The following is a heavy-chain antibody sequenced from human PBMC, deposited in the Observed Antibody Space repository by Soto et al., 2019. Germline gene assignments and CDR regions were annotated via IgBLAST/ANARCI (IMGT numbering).Heavy chain of an antibody. V-gene: IGHV4-30-4*01. CDR1: GGSISSGDYY. Sequence: SETLSLTCTVSGGSISSGDYYWSWIRQPPGKGLEWIGYIYYSGRTYYNPSLKSRVTISVDTSKNQFSLKLSSVTAADTAVYYCARDRALLWFGEARGQDWGQGTLVTVSS. D-gene: IGHD3-10*01. CDR2: IYYSGRT. J-gene: IGHJ4*02. CDR3: ARDRALLWFGEARGQD.